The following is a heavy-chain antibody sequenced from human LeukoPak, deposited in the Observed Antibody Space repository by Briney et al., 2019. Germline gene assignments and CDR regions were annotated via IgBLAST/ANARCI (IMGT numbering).Heavy chain of an antibody. Sequence: SVKVSCKASGGTFSSYAISWVRQAPGQGLEWMGGIIPIFGTANYAQKFQGRVTITTDESTSTAYMELSSPRSEDTAVYYCARVPYCSGGSCSTFDPWGQGTLVTVSS. D-gene: IGHD2-15*01. CDR1: GGTFSSYA. CDR3: ARVPYCSGGSCSTFDP. J-gene: IGHJ5*02. V-gene: IGHV1-69*05. CDR2: IIPIFGTA.